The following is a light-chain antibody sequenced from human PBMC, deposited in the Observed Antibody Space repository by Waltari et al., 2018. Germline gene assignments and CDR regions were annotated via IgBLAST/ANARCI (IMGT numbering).Light chain of an antibody. J-gene: IGLJ2*01. V-gene: IGLV2-8*01. CDR3: ASFAGSNTL. CDR2: EVR. CDR1: STDIGVYNY. Sequence: QSALTQPPSASGSPGQSVTISCTGTSTDIGVYNYVSWYQHPPGKAPKLLIYEVRGRPPGGPGRFSGSKSGITASLTVFGLQTEDEAEYYCASFAGSNTLFGGGTKLTVL.